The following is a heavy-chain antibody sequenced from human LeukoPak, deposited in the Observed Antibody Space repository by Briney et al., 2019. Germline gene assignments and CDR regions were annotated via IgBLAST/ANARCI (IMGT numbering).Heavy chain of an antibody. CDR1: GGSISSYY. Sequence: SETLSLTCTVSGGSISSYYWSWIRQPPGKGLEWIGYIYYSGSTNYNPSLKSRVTISVDTSKNQFSLKLSSVTAADTAVYYCARDRVGLRERGRYYYMDVWGKGTTVTVSS. D-gene: IGHD3/OR15-3a*01. CDR2: IYYSGST. V-gene: IGHV4-59*01. J-gene: IGHJ6*03. CDR3: ARDRVGLRERGRYYYMDV.